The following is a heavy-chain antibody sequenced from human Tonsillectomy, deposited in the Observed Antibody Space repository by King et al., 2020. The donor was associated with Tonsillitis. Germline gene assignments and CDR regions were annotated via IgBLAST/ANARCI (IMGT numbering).Heavy chain of an antibody. CDR3: ARDGFEGVYVMFNWFDP. CDR2: ISYDGSNK. D-gene: IGHD2-8*01. CDR1: GFTFSIYA. Sequence: VQLVESGGGVVQPGRSLRLSCAASGFTFSIYAMHWVRQAPGKGLEWVGVISYDGSNKYYADSVKGRFTISREHSKNTLYLQMNSLRAEDTALYYCARDGFEGVYVMFNWFDPWGQGTPVTVAS. J-gene: IGHJ5*02. V-gene: IGHV3-30*04.